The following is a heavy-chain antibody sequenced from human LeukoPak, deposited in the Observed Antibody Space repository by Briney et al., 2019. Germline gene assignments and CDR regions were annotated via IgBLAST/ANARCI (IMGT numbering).Heavy chain of an antibody. J-gene: IGHJ3*02. Sequence: SETVSLTCAVYGGSFSGYYWSWIRQPPGKGLEWIAEINHSGSTNYNPSLKSRVTISVDTSKNQFSLKLNSVTAAAVYYCAKGVPLLFRAFDIWGQGTMVTVSS. CDR1: GGSFSGYY. CDR2: INHSGST. V-gene: IGHV4-34*01. D-gene: IGHD3-10*01. CDR3: AKGVPLLFRAFDI.